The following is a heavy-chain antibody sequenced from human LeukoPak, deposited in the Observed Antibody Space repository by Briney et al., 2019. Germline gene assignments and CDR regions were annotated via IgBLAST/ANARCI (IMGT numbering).Heavy chain of an antibody. D-gene: IGHD1-14*01. Sequence: GGSLRLSCEASGFTFSNYDMHWVRQGTGKGLEWVSAIGSAGDTYYPGSVKGRFTISRENAKNSLYLQMNSLRAEDTAVYFCARDVSPGYNTNWYDYWGQGTLVTVSS. V-gene: IGHV3-13*01. J-gene: IGHJ5*01. CDR1: GFTFSNYD. CDR2: IGSAGDT. CDR3: ARDVSPGYNTNWYDY.